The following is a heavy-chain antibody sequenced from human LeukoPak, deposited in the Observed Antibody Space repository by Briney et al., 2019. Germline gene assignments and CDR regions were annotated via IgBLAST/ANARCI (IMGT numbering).Heavy chain of an antibody. V-gene: IGHV3-23*01. J-gene: IGHJ4*02. Sequence: GGSLRLSCAASGFNFAIHAMSWVRQTPGKGLEWVSAISGGGDFTYYADSVTGRFTISRDNSKDTLFLQMHSLRPGDTAVYYCVREDTPATANYWGQGTLVTISS. D-gene: IGHD2-21*02. CDR1: GFNFAIHA. CDR2: ISGGGDFT. CDR3: VREDTPATANY.